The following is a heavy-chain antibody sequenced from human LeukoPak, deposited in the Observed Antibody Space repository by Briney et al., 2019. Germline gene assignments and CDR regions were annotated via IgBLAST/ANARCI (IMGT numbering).Heavy chain of an antibody. CDR3: ASSLYGSGTDPSYYFDY. CDR1: GFIFSDHY. D-gene: IGHD3-10*01. V-gene: IGHV3-11*01. CDR2: IIVSGSNI. J-gene: IGHJ4*02. Sequence: VGSPRLSCAASGFIFSDHYMCWIRQAPGRGLWWFSFIIVSGSNIYYAESVKGRFTISRDNAKNSLYLQMNSLRAEDTAVYYCASSLYGSGTDPSYYFDYWGQGTLVTVSS.